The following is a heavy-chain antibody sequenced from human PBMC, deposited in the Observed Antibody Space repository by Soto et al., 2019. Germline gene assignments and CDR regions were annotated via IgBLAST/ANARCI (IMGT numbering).Heavy chain of an antibody. J-gene: IGHJ5*02. CDR3: AKAGSDGQWLSWVWFDP. Sequence: GGSLRLSCAASGFTFGSYAMSWVRQAPGKGLEWVSAISGSGGSTYYADSVKGRFTISRDNSKNTLYLQMNSLRAEDTAVYYCAKAGSDGQWLSWVWFDPWGQGTLVTVSS. CDR1: GFTFGSYA. V-gene: IGHV3-23*01. D-gene: IGHD6-19*01. CDR2: ISGSGGST.